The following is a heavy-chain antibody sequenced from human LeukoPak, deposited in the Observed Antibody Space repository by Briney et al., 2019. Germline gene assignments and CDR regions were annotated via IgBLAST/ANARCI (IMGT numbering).Heavy chain of an antibody. V-gene: IGHV3-23*01. Sequence: GGSLRLTCAASGFDFSSYAMSWVRQAPGKGLEWVSTLTSGGRIYYADSVKGRFTISRDNPRNTLHLQMNSLRVEDTAIYYCAKDRDYSDRLFESWGLGTLVSVS. D-gene: IGHD4-17*01. CDR3: AKDRDYSDRLFES. CDR1: GFDFSSYA. J-gene: IGHJ4*02. CDR2: LTSGGRI.